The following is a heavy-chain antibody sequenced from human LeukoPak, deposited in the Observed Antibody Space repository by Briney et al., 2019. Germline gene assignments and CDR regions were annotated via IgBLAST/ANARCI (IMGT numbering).Heavy chain of an antibody. Sequence: GGSLRVSCAASGFTFSTYAMSWVRQAPGKGLEWVSAISASGGTTYYADSVKGRFTISRDNSKNTLYLQMNSLRAEDTAVYYCAKGLYYFDYWGQGTLVTVSS. V-gene: IGHV3-23*01. J-gene: IGHJ4*02. CDR2: ISASGGTT. CDR3: AKGLYYFDY. CDR1: GFTFSTYA. D-gene: IGHD3-22*01.